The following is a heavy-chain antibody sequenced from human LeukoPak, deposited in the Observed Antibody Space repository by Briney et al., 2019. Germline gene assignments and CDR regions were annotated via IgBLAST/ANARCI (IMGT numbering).Heavy chain of an antibody. CDR1: GFTVSSNY. CDR2: IYSGGST. D-gene: IGHD2-21*02. V-gene: IGHV3-66*01. CDR3: ARVGAVAYCGGDCYEN. Sequence: GGSLRLSCAASGFTVSSNYMSWVRQAPGKGLEWVSVIYSGGSTYYADSVKGRSTISRDNSKNTLYLQMNSLRAEDTAVYYCARVGAVAYCGGDCYENWGQGTLVTVSS. J-gene: IGHJ4*02.